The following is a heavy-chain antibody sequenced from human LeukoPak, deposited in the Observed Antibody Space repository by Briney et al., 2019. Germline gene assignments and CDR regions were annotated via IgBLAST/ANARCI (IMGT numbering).Heavy chain of an antibody. Sequence: ASVKVSCKVSGYTLTEFSMHWVRQAPGKGLEWMGGFDPEDGETIYAQKFQGRVTMTEDTSTDTAYMELSSLRSEATAVYYCATLRLHYYYYMDVWGKGTKLTVSS. V-gene: IGHV1-24*01. CDR3: ATLRLHYYYYMDV. CDR2: FDPEDGET. CDR1: GYTLTEFS. J-gene: IGHJ6*03.